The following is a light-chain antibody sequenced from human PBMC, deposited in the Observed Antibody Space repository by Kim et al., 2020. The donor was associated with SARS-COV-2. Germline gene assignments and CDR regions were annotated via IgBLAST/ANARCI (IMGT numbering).Light chain of an antibody. CDR3: TSYIGTTSVV. CDR1: SSDVGDYHY. J-gene: IGLJ2*01. CDR2: DVN. Sequence: QSVLTQPASVSGTPGQSITISCTGVSSDVGDYHYVSWYQQHPGKAPKFIIYDVNKRPSGVSNRFSGSKPGNTASLTISGLQAEDEADYYCTSYIGTTSVVFGGGTQLTVL. V-gene: IGLV2-14*01.